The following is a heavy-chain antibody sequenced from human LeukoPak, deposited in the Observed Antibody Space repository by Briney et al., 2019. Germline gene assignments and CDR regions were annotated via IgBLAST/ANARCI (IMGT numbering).Heavy chain of an antibody. CDR2: IYSGGST. J-gene: IGHJ3*02. Sequence: GGSLRLSCAASGFTVSSNYMSWVRQAPGKGLEWVSVIYSGGSTYYADSVKGRFTISRDNSKNTLYLQMNSLRAEDTAVYYCARALAPINYDFWSGYYRNAFDIWGQGTMVTVSS. D-gene: IGHD3-3*01. CDR3: ARALAPINYDFWSGYYRNAFDI. V-gene: IGHV3-66*02. CDR1: GFTVSSNY.